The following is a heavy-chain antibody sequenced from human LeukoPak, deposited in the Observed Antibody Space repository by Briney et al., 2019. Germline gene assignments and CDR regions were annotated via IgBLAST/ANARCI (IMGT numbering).Heavy chain of an antibody. CDR1: GGTFSSYA. CDR2: INAGNGNT. CDR3: ARDGAYSSSWNDAFDI. D-gene: IGHD6-13*01. V-gene: IGHV1-3*01. J-gene: IGHJ3*02. Sequence: ASVKVSCKASGGTFSSYAISWVRQAPGQRLEWMGWINAGNGNTKYSQKFQGRVTITRDTSASTAYMELSSLRSEDTAVYYCARDGAYSSSWNDAFDIWGQGTMVTVSS.